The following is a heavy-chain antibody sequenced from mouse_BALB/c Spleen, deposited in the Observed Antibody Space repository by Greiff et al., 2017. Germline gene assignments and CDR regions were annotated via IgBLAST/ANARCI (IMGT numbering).Heavy chain of an antibody. Sequence: EVKLVESGGGLVKPGGSLKLSCAASGFTFSDYYMYWVRQTPEKRLEWVATISDGGSYTYYPDSVKGRFTISRDNAKNNLYLQMSSLKSEDTAMYYCARDGYDDAMDYWGQGTSVTVSS. V-gene: IGHV5-4*02. D-gene: IGHD2-14*01. CDR2: ISDGGSYT. J-gene: IGHJ4*01. CDR3: ARDGYDDAMDY. CDR1: GFTFSDYY.